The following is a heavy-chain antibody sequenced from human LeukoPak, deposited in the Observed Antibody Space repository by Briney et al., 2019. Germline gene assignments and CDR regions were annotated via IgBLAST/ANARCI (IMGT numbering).Heavy chain of an antibody. V-gene: IGHV3-30-3*01. CDR3: GKPDYGDYLAH. CDR1: GFTFSSYA. Sequence: GGSLRLSCAASGFTFSSYAMSWVRQAPGKGLEWVAVISYDGSNKYYAGSVKGRFTISRDNSKNTLYLQMNSLRAEDTAVYYCGKPDYGDYLAHWGQGTLVTVSS. J-gene: IGHJ4*02. CDR2: ISYDGSNK. D-gene: IGHD4-17*01.